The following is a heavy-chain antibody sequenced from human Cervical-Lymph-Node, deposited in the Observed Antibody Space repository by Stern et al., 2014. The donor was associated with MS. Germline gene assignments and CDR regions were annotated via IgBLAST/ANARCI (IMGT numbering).Heavy chain of an antibody. J-gene: IGHJ5*02. CDR3: ASAGDGSSQHNWFDA. V-gene: IGHV4-34*01. CDR1: GGSFSGTY. Sequence: QVQLQQWGAGPLKPSETLSLTCAVRGGSFSGTYWSWIRQPQGKGLEWIGEINHIGSTNYNPSLKSRVTLLRATSGTECSLRMRSVTAADTAVYYCASAGDGSSQHNWFDAWGQGALVTVSS. D-gene: IGHD6-13*01. CDR2: INHIGST.